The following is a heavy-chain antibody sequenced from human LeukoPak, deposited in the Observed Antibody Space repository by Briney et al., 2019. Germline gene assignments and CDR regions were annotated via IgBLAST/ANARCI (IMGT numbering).Heavy chain of an antibody. CDR2: INHSGST. D-gene: IGHD1-26*01. V-gene: IGHV4-34*01. CDR1: GGSFSGYY. J-gene: IGHJ6*02. Sequence: SETLSLTCAVYGGSFSGYYWSWIRQPPGKGLEWIGEINHSGSTNYNPSLKSRVTISVDTSKNQFSLKLSSVTAADTAVYYCARRRSLTFYNYYGMDVWGQGTTVTVSS. CDR3: ARRRSLTFYNYYGMDV.